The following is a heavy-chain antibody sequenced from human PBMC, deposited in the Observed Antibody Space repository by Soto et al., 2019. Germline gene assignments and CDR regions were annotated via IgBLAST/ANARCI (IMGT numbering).Heavy chain of an antibody. CDR1: VFTFSIYG. J-gene: IGHJ6*01. D-gene: IGHD2-2*01. Sequence: WGSLRLSCASSVFTFSIYGMHWVRQAPGKGLELVAVISYDGSNKYYADSVKGRFTISRDNSKNTLYLQMNSLRAEDTAVYYCAKQVKGYCSSTSCYAYYGMDVWGQGTTVTVSS. CDR2: ISYDGSNK. V-gene: IGHV3-30*18. CDR3: AKQVKGYCSSTSCYAYYGMDV.